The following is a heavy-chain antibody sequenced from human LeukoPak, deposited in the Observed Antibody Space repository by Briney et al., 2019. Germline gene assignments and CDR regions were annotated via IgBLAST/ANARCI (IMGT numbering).Heavy chain of an antibody. D-gene: IGHD1-26*01. CDR3: ARAGSLSGSDAFDI. J-gene: IGHJ3*02. CDR1: GGSFSGYY. CDR2: INHSGST. Sequence: SETLSLTCAVYGGSFSGYYWSWIRQPPGKGLEWIGEINHSGSTNYNPSLKSRVTISVDTSKNQFSLKLSSVTAADTAVYYCARAGSLSGSDAFDIRGQGTMVTVSS. V-gene: IGHV4-34*01.